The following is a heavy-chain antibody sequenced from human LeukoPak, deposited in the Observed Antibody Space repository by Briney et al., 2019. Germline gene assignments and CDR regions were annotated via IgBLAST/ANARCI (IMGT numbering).Heavy chain of an antibody. CDR2: IRYDGSGK. Sequence: PGGSLRLSCAASGFTFSSYAMHWVRQAPGKGLEWVAFIRYDGSGKHYADSVRGRFTISRDNSKNTLNLQMNSLRVEDTAVYYCAKEFNDFWSGYYLSTTSTGDYWGQGTLVTVSS. J-gene: IGHJ4*02. D-gene: IGHD3-3*01. V-gene: IGHV3-30*02. CDR3: AKEFNDFWSGYYLSTTSTGDY. CDR1: GFTFSSYA.